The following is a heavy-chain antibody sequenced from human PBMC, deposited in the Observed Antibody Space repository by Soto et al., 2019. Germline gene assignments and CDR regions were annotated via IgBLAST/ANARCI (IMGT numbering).Heavy chain of an antibody. Sequence: QVQLVESGGGVVQPGRSLRLSCAASGFTFSSYGMHWVRQAPGKGLEWVAVIWYDGSNKYYAASVKGRFTISTDPSKITLYLELNSLRAEETAVYYCARDCAGYSMGWFLRGGFDLWGQGTLVTVSS. D-gene: IGHD6-13*01. CDR1: GFTFSSYG. CDR2: IWYDGSNK. V-gene: IGHV3-33*01. J-gene: IGHJ4*02. CDR3: ARDCAGYSMGWFLRGGFDL.